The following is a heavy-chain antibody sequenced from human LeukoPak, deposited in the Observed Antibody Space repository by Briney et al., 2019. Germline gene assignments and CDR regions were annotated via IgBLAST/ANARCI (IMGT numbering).Heavy chain of an antibody. V-gene: IGHV1-18*01. J-gene: IGHJ4*02. Sequence: ASVKVSCKASGYTFTSYGISWVRQAPGQGLEWMGWISAYNGNTNYAQKLQGRVTMTTDTSTSTAYMELRSLRSDDTAVYYCARSKLRYFDWFYWGQGILVTVPS. D-gene: IGHD3-9*01. CDR2: ISAYNGNT. CDR3: ARSKLRYFDWFY. CDR1: GYTFTSYG.